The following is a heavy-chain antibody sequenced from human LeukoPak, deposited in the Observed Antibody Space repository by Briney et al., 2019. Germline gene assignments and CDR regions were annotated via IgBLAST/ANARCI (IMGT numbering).Heavy chain of an antibody. D-gene: IGHD2-2*01. Sequence: GGSLRLSRAASGFTFSSYAMSWVRQAPGKGLEWVSAISGSGGSTYYAGSVKGRFTISRDNSKNTLYLQMNSLRAEDTAVYYCAKDRDCSSTSCYFDYWGQGTLVSVSS. CDR2: ISGSGGST. CDR3: AKDRDCSSTSCYFDY. J-gene: IGHJ4*02. V-gene: IGHV3-23*01. CDR1: GFTFSSYA.